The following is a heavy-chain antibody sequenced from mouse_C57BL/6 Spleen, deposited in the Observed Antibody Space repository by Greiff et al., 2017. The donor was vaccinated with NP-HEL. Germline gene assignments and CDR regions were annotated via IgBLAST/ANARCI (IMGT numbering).Heavy chain of an antibody. CDR3: ARSSGNYYAMDD. Sequence: VQLQQPGTELVKPGASVKLSCKASGYTFTSYWMHWVTQRPGQGLEWIGNLNPSNGGTNYNAKFKSKATLTVDKSSSTAYMQLSSLTSEDSAVYYCARSSGNYYAMDDWGQGTSVTVSS. D-gene: IGHD3-1*01. J-gene: IGHJ4*01. CDR2: LNPSNGGT. V-gene: IGHV1-53*01. CDR1: GYTFTSYW.